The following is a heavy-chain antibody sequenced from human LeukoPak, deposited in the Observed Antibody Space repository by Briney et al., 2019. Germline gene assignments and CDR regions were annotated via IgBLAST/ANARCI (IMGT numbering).Heavy chain of an antibody. CDR3: ARSGGSVVAAKC. V-gene: IGHV1-2*02. CDR2: INPNSGGT. CDR1: GYTFAGYY. D-gene: IGHD2-15*01. Sequence: ASVKVSCKASGYTFAGYYMHWVRQAPGQGLEWMGWINPNSGGTNYAQKFQGRVTMTRDTSISTAYMELSRLRSDDTAVYYCARSGGSVVAAKCWGQGTLVTVSS. J-gene: IGHJ4*02.